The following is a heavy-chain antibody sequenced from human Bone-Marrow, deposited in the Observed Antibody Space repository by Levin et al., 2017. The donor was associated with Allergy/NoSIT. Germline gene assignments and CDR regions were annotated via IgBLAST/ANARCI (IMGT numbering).Heavy chain of an antibody. V-gene: IGHV1-2*02. CDR2: INPKTGVT. D-gene: IGHD3-10*01. CDR1: GYTFIDYH. J-gene: IGHJ4*02. Sequence: ASVKVSCKTSGYTFIDYHLHWVRQAPGQGLEWLGWINPKTGVTNSAQKFRGRFSMTRDTSINTAYMEMSRLTSADSAVYYCSVKWFGDYHFDFWGQGTLVTVSS. CDR3: SVKWFGDYHFDF.